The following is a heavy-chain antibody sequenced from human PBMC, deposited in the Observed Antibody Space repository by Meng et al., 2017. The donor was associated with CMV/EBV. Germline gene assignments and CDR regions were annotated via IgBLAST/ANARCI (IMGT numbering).Heavy chain of an antibody. CDR1: GFTFSSYW. Sequence: ESLKISCAASGFTFSSYWMSWIRQPPGKGLEWIGEINHSGSTNYNPSLKSRVTISVDTSKNQFSLKLSSVTAADTAVYYCARRGSIHGWFDPWGQGTLVTVSS. CDR2: INHSGST. D-gene: IGHD2-21*01. J-gene: IGHJ5*02. CDR3: ARRGSIHGWFDP. V-gene: IGHV4-34*01.